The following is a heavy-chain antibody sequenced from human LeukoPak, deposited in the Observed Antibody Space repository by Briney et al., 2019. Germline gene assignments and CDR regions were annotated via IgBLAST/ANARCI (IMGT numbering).Heavy chain of an antibody. V-gene: IGHV4-34*01. D-gene: IGHD3-22*01. CDR1: GGSFSGYY. CDR2: INHSGST. CDR3: ARGDTYYYDSAHAFDI. Sequence: SETLSLTCAVYGGSFSGYYWSWIRQPPGKGLEWIGEINHSGSTNYNPSLKSRVTISVDTSKNQFSLKLSSVTAADTAVYYCARGDTYYYDSAHAFDIWGQGTMVTVSS. J-gene: IGHJ3*02.